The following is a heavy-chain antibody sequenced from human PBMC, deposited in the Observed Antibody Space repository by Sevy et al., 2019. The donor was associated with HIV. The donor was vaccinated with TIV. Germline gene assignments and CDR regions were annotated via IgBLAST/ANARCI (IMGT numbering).Heavy chain of an antibody. CDR2: ISSGSTYI. V-gene: IGHV3-21*01. D-gene: IGHD1-26*01. J-gene: IGHJ6*02. CDR1: GFTFSSYS. Sequence: GESLKISCAASGFTFSSYSMNWVRQAPGKGLEWVSSISSGSTYIYYVDSVKGRFTISRDNAENSLYLQMNSLRAEDTAVYYCASDRGVGTSSYGMDVWGQGTTVTVSS. CDR3: ASDRGVGTSSYGMDV.